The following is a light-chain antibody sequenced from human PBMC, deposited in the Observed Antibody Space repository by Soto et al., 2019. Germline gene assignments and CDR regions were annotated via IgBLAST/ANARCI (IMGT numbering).Light chain of an antibody. CDR2: VAS. CDR1: QTVNTW. CDR3: QQYDSYSSGP. J-gene: IGKJ1*01. V-gene: IGKV1-5*01. Sequence: DIQITQPPSTLSASVGARVTNTYRASQTVNTWLAWYQQKPGKAPKVLIFVASSLKTGVPSRFSGSGSGTEFTLTISNLQPDDFATYYCQQYDSYSSGPFGQGTKVDIK.